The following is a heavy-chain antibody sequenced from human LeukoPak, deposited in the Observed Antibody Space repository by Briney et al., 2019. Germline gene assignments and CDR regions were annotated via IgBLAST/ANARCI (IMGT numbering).Heavy chain of an antibody. J-gene: IGHJ5*02. CDR2: IYPGDSDT. CDR3: ARGVSCSGAGCYPNWLDP. Sequence: GEYLQISFKASGYTFTNHWVGWVRQMPGKGLEWMGMIYPGDSDTRYSPSFQGQITISADKSISTSYLQWISLKASDTAIYYCARGVSCSGAGCYPNWLDPWGQGTLVTVSS. CDR1: GYTFTNHW. V-gene: IGHV5-51*01. D-gene: IGHD2-15*01.